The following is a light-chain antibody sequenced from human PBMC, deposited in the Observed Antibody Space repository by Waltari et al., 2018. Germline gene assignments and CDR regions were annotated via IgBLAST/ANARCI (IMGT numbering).Light chain of an antibody. CDR2: DVS. V-gene: IGLV2-14*01. CDR1: STDFGAYNY. CDR3: CSLTTSTSLDYV. J-gene: IGLJ1*01. Sequence: QSALTQTASVSGSPGQSITISCPVTSTDFGAYNYVSGYQQHPGKAPKLLISDVSERPSGVSNRFSGSKSGNTASLTISGLQSEDEADYYCCSLTTSTSLDYVFGTGTKVTVL.